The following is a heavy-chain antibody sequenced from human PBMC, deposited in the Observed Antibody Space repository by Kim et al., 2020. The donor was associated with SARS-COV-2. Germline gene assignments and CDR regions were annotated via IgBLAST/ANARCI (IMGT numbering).Heavy chain of an antibody. J-gene: IGHJ4*02. CDR2: ISYDGSNK. Sequence: GGSLRLSCAASGLTFSSYGMHWVRQAPGKGLEWVPVISYDGSNKYYADSVKGRFTISRDNSKNTLYLQMDSLRAEDTAVYYCARDRPRYGSGSMGAFDYWGQGTLVTVSS. D-gene: IGHD3-10*01. CDR3: ARDRPRYGSGSMGAFDY. V-gene: IGHV3-33*05. CDR1: GLTFSSYG.